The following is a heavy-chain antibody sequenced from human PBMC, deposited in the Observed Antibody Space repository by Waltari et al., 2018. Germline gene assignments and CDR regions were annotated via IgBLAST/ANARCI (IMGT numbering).Heavy chain of an antibody. Sequence: EVQLVQSGAEVKKPGESLKISCKGSGYSFTSYWIGWVRQMPGKGLEWMGIIYPGDSDTRYSPSFQGQVTISADKSISTAYLQWRSLKASDTAMYYCAIRGYFDWFHSRGFDYWGQGTLVTVSS. CDR1: GYSFTSYW. D-gene: IGHD3-9*01. J-gene: IGHJ4*02. V-gene: IGHV5-51*03. CDR3: AIRGYFDWFHSRGFDY. CDR2: IYPGDSDT.